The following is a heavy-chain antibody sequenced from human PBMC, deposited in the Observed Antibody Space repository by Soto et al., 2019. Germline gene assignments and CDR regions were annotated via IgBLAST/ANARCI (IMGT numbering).Heavy chain of an antibody. CDR2: MNPNSGNA. Sequence: QVQLVQSGAEVRKPGASVRVSCKATGYSFTRHDINWLRQAAGQGLEWMGWMNPNSGNADYAQKFQGRVTMTRNTAITTAYIEVTSLKSEETAVYFCARGAYNDYSHWFDPLGQGTLVTVSS. D-gene: IGHD4-4*01. J-gene: IGHJ5*02. CDR1: GYSFTRHD. CDR3: ARGAYNDYSHWFDP. V-gene: IGHV1-8*01.